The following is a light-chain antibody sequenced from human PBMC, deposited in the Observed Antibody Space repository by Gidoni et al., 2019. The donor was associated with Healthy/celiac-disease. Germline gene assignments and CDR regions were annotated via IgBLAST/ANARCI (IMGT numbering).Light chain of an antibody. CDR2: DVS. Sequence: QSALTQPSSVTGSPGQSVTISCTGTSRDVGGYNYVSWYQQHPGKAPKLMIYDVSKRPSGVPDRFSGSKSGNTASLTISWLQAEDEADYYCCSYAGSYTWLFGGGTKLT. CDR3: CSYAGSYTWL. J-gene: IGLJ3*02. V-gene: IGLV2-11*01. CDR1: SRDVGGYNY.